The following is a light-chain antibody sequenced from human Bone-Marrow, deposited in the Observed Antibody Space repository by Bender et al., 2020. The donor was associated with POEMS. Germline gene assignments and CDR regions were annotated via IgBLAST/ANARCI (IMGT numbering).Light chain of an antibody. CDR2: DVT. CDR3: CSYAGSDTFWV. CDR1: SSDVGSYNF. J-gene: IGLJ3*02. Sequence: QSALTQPASVSGSPGQSITISCTGTSSDVGSYNFVSWYQEHPGKAPKLMIYDVTKRPSGVPDRFSGSKSDNTASLTISGLQPDDESDYYCCSYAGSDTFWVFGGGTKVTVL. V-gene: IGLV2-11*01.